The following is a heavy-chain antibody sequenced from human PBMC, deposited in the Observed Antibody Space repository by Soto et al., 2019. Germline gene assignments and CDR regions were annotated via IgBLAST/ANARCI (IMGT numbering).Heavy chain of an antibody. D-gene: IGHD2-21*02. J-gene: IGHJ4*02. V-gene: IGHV3-48*02. CDR1: GFTFSSCS. Sequence: GGSLRLSCAASGFTFSSCSMNWVRQAPGKGLEWVSYISSSSSTIYYADSVKGRFTISRDNAKNSLYLQMHSLGDGDTAVYYCARVKVVTATDFWGQGTLVTVSS. CDR3: ARVKVVTATDF. CDR2: ISSSSSTI.